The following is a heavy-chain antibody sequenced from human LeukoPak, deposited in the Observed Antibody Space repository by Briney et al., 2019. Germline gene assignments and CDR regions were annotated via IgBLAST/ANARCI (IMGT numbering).Heavy chain of an antibody. CDR1: GHTFSSYG. V-gene: IGHV1-18*01. D-gene: IGHD3-9*01. CDR3: ARVVTLTGRCFDY. J-gene: IGHJ4*02. CDR2: ISAYNGNT. Sequence: ASVKVSCKASGHTFSSYGITWVRQAPGQGLEWMGWISAYNGNTNFAQKLQGRVTMTTDTSTSTAYMELRGLRSDDTAVYYCARVVTLTGRCFDYWGQGTLVTVSS.